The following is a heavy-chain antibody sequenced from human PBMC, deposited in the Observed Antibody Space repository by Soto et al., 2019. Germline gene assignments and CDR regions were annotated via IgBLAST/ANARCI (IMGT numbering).Heavy chain of an antibody. CDR1: GYTFTSYG. CDR3: ARGRFGDY. CDR2: ISAHNGNT. J-gene: IGHJ4*02. D-gene: IGHD3-10*01. Sequence: QVHLVQAGAEVKKPGASVKVSCKGSGYTFTSYGITWVRQAPGQGLEWMGWISAHNGNTDYAQKLQGRVTVTRDTSTSTAYMELRSLRSDDTAVYYCARGRFGDYWGQGALVTVSS. V-gene: IGHV1-18*01.